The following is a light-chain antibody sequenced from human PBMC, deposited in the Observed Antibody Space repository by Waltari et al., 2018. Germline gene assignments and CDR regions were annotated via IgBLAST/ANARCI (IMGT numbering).Light chain of an antibody. CDR2: GVS. Sequence: CRASQSVSSNLAWYQQKPGQPPRLLIYGVSTRATGIPARFSGSGSGTEFTLTISSLQSEDFAVYYCQQYNDWPPLTFGGGTKVEIK. J-gene: IGKJ4*01. CDR1: QSVSSN. CDR3: QQYNDWPPLT. V-gene: IGKV3-15*01.